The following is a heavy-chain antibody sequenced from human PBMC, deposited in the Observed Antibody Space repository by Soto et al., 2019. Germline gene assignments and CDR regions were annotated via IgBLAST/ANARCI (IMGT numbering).Heavy chain of an antibody. V-gene: IGHV3-23*01. D-gene: IGHD3-22*01. J-gene: IGHJ6*02. CDR2: ISGSGGST. CDR1: GFTFSSYA. Sequence: GGSLRLSCAASGFTFSSYAMSWVRQAPGKGLEWVSAISGSGGSTYYADSVKGRFTISRDNSKNTLYLQMNSLRAEDTAVYYCAKGLDAYYYDSSGYYDYYGMDVWGQGTTVTVSS. CDR3: AKGLDAYYYDSSGYYDYYGMDV.